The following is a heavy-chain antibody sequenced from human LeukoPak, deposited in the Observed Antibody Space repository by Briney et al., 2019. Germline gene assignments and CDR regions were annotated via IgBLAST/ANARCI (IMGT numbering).Heavy chain of an antibody. CDR2: IKQDGSEK. J-gene: IGHJ4*02. CDR1: GFTFSSYW. CDR3: ARGGGSSVGAISPPYFDY. D-gene: IGHD1-26*01. Sequence: GSLRLSCAASGFTFSSYWMSWVRQAPGKGLEWVANIKQDGSEKYYVDSVKGRFTISRDNAKNSLYLQMNSLRAEDTAVYYCARGGGSSVGAISPPYFDYWGQGTLVTVSS. V-gene: IGHV3-7*01.